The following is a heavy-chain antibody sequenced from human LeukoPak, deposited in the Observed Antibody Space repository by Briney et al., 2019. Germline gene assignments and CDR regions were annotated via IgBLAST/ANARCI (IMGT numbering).Heavy chain of an antibody. CDR2: IYPGTSDA. J-gene: IGHJ5*02. CDR1: GYSFTTYW. CDR3: ASGFGTSSGGQVNWFAP. Sequence: GESLKISCKASGYSFTTYWIGWVRQMPGKGLELIGIIYPGTSDARNTPSFQGQVTLPVDRSITTAYLQWSSLKASDTAMYYCASGFGTSSGGQVNWFAPWGQGTLVTVSS. V-gene: IGHV5-51*01. D-gene: IGHD3-16*01.